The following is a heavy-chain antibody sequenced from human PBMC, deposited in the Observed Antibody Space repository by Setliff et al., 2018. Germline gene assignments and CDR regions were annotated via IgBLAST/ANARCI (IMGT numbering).Heavy chain of an antibody. D-gene: IGHD4-17*01. Sequence: PSETLSLTCTVSGYSISSGHYWGWIRQPPGKGLEWIGSISHSGSTYYNPSLRSRVTISVDTSKNQFSPKLTSVTAADTAVYYCAGGRRYDYGWDFDYWGQGTLVTVSS. CDR3: AGGRRYDYGWDFDY. V-gene: IGHV4-38-2*02. CDR1: GYSISSGHY. CDR2: ISHSGST. J-gene: IGHJ4*02.